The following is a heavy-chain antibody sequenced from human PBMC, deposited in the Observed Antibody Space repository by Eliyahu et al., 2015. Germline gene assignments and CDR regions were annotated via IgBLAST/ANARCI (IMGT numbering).Heavy chain of an antibody. CDR1: GGXXSSGDYY. CDR3: ARSPGLQGVIEGFDY. CDR2: IYYSGST. D-gene: IGHD3-10*01. V-gene: IGHV4-30-4*01. J-gene: IGHJ4*02. Sequence: QVQLQESGPGLVKPSQTLSLTCTVSGGXXSSGDYYWSWXRXPPGKGLEWIGYIYYSGSTYYNPSLKSRVTISVDTSKNQFSLKLSSVTAADTAVYYCARSPGLQGVIEGFDYWGQGTLVTVSS.